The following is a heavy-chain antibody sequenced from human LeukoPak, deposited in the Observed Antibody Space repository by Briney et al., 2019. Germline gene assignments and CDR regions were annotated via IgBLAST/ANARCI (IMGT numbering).Heavy chain of an antibody. CDR2: IKQDGSEK. CDR3: ARGSRITMIVVVRHAFDI. J-gene: IGHJ4*02. CDR1: GFTFSSYW. Sequence: GGSLRLSCAASGFTFSSYWMSWVRQAPGKGLEWVANIKQDGSEKYYVDSVKGRFTISRDNAKNSLYLQMNSLRAEDTAVYYCARGSRITMIVVVRHAFDIWGQGILVTVSS. D-gene: IGHD3-22*01. V-gene: IGHV3-7*01.